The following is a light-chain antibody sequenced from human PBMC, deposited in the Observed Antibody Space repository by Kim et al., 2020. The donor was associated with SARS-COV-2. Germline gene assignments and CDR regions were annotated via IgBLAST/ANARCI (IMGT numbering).Light chain of an antibody. CDR1: SDYL. CDR3: LVSYGGAWV. Sequence: SDYLPNWIQQRPGQAPRTLIYRTNNKHSWTPARFSGSLLGGKAALTVSGVQPEDEADYFCLVSYGGAWVFGGGTQLTVL. J-gene: IGLJ3*02. CDR2: RTN. V-gene: IGLV7-43*01.